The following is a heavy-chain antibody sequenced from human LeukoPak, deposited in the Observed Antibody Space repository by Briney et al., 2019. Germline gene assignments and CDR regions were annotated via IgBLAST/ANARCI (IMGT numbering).Heavy chain of an antibody. D-gene: IGHD4-17*01. CDR2: INPSDGST. V-gene: IGHV1-46*01. CDR1: GYTFTNYY. CDR3: ARDTRTMTAVTRGQHYYYGLDV. Sequence: ASVKVSCKASGYTFTNYYLHLVRQAPGHGLEWMAIINPSDGSTYYEQKLQGRVTVTRDTSMSTVYMELSSLRSGDTAVYYCARDTRTMTAVTRGQHYYYGLDVWGQGTTVTVSS. J-gene: IGHJ6*02.